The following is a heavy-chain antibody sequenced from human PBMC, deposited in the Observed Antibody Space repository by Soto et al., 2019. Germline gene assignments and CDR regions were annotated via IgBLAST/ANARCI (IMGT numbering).Heavy chain of an antibody. CDR2: IYYSGST. Sequence: QLQESGPGLVKPSETLSLTCTVSGGSISSSSYYWGWIRQPPGKGLEWIGSIYYSGSTYYNPSLKSRVTISVDTSKNQFSLKLSSVTAADTAVYYCAIVATIPYFSDYWGQGTLVTVSS. CDR1: GGSISSSSYY. D-gene: IGHD5-12*01. CDR3: AIVATIPYFSDY. V-gene: IGHV4-39*01. J-gene: IGHJ4*02.